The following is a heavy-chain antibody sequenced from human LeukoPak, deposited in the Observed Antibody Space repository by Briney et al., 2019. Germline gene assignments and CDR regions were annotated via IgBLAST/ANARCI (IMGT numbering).Heavy chain of an antibody. J-gene: IGHJ4*02. CDR2: IYYSGST. V-gene: IGHV4-59*01. CDR3: ARTQTVADGMVDY. D-gene: IGHD6-19*01. CDR1: GGSISSYY. Sequence: SETLSLTCTVSGGSISSYYWSWIRQPPGKGLEWIGYIYYSGSTNYNPSLKSRVTISVDTSKNQFSLKLSSVTAADTAMYYCARTQTVADGMVDYWGQGTLVTVSS.